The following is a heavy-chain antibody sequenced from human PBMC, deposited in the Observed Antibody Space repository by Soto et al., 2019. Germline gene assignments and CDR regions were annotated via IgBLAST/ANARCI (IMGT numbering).Heavy chain of an antibody. Sequence: QLVESGGGVVQPGRSLRLSCAASGFTFSRDAMHWVRQAPGKGLEWVAFIWNDGSNEYYADSVKGRAIISRDNSENTVYLQMNSLRGEYTAVYCCVRDAADSGYAFDIWGQGKMVTVSS. V-gene: IGHV3-33*01. CDR1: GFTFSRDA. J-gene: IGHJ3*02. CDR3: VRDAADSGYAFDI. D-gene: IGHD3-10*01. CDR2: IWNDGSNE.